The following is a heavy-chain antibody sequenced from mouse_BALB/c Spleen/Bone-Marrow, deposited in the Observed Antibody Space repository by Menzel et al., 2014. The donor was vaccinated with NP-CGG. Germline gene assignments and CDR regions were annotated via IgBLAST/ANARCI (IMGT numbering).Heavy chain of an antibody. D-gene: IGHD4-1*01. Sequence: EVHLQQSGPGLVKPSQSLSLTCSVTGYSITSGYYWNGIRQFPGNKLEWMGYISYDGNNNYSPSLKNRISITRDTSKNQFFLKLNSVTIEDTATYYCARELTGPRFAYWGQGTLVTVSA. V-gene: IGHV3-6*02. CDR1: GYSITSGYY. CDR3: ARELTGPRFAY. J-gene: IGHJ3*01. CDR2: ISYDGNN.